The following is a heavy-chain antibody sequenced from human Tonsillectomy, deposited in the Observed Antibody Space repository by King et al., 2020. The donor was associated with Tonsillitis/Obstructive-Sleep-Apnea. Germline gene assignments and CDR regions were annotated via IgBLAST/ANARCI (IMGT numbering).Heavy chain of an antibody. D-gene: IGHD6-13*01. CDR1: GFTFSDYA. V-gene: IGHV3-30*01. Sequence: VQLVESGGGVVQPGRSLRLSCAASGFTFSDYAMHWVRQAPGKGLEWVAVISYDGNYKYYADFVKGRFTISRDNSKNTLYVQMNSLRAEDTAVYYCARDKSPYSSRGFDYWGQGTLVTVSS. CDR3: ARDKSPYSSRGFDY. CDR2: ISYDGNYK. J-gene: IGHJ4*02.